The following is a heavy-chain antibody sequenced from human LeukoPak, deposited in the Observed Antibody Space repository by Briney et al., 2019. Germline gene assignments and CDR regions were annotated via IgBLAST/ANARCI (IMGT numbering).Heavy chain of an antibody. CDR3: VKSELGGAFDY. J-gene: IGHJ4*02. CDR1: GGSISSSSYY. D-gene: IGHD1-26*01. V-gene: IGHV4-39*07. CDR2: IYYSGST. Sequence: SETLSLTCTVSGGSISSSSYYWGWIRQPPGKGLEWIGSIYYSGSTYYNPSLKSRVTISVDTSKNQFSLKLSSVTVADTAVYYCVKSELGGAFDYWGQGTLVTVSS.